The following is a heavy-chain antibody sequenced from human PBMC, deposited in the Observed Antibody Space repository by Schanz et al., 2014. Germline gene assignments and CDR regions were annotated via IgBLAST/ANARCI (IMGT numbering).Heavy chain of an antibody. V-gene: IGHV1-69*08. Sequence: QVQLVQSGAEVKKPGSSVKVSCKASGGTFRSYTVSWVRQAPGQGLEWMGRITPTLGKVDYAQKFQGRVTITAAISTSTAYMELISLTSEDTAVYYCARDPQYYYGSGRGYWGQGTLVTVST. CDR2: ITPTLGKV. D-gene: IGHD3-10*01. CDR3: ARDPQYYYGSGRGY. CDR1: GGTFRSYT. J-gene: IGHJ4*02.